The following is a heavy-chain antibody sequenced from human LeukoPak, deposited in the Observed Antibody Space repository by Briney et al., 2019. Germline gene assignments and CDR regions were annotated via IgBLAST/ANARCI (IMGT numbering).Heavy chain of an antibody. CDR2: INPNSGGT. J-gene: IGHJ4*02. CDR3: ARDLSTTSEWELDY. CDR1: GYTVSDYF. Sequence: ASVKVSCKASGYTVSDYFIHWVRQAPGQGLEWMGRINPNSGGTEYAQNFQGRVTMTRDTSISASYMELNRLTSDDTAVYYCARDLSTTSEWELDYWGQGTLVTVSS. D-gene: IGHD1-26*01. V-gene: IGHV1-2*06.